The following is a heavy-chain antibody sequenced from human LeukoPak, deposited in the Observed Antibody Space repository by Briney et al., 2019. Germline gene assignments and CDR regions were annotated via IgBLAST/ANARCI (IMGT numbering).Heavy chain of an antibody. D-gene: IGHD5-12*01. J-gene: IGHJ5*02. Sequence: GGSLRLSCAASGFSFTDYWMSWVRQTPAKGLEFVAHMNPDGSVRNYMDSVKGRFTISTDKAQKSLYLEISRLRADDTAVYYCARDPGYSRFDLWGQGTQVTLSS. CDR2: MNPDGSVR. CDR1: GFSFTDYW. CDR3: ARDPGYSRFDL. V-gene: IGHV3-7*01.